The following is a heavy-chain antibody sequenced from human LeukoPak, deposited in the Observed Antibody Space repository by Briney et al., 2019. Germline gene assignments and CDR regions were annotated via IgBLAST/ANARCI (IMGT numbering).Heavy chain of an antibody. D-gene: IGHD4-17*01. V-gene: IGHV3-30*18. CDR1: GFTFSSHG. Sequence: GGSLRLSCAASGFTFSSHGMHWVRQAPGKGLEWVAVISYDGSNKYYADSVKGRFTISRDNSKNTLYLQMNSLRAEDTAVYYCAKVRGLRSVRGGYYYGMDVWGQGTTVTVSS. CDR3: AKVRGLRSVRGGYYYGMDV. CDR2: ISYDGSNK. J-gene: IGHJ6*02.